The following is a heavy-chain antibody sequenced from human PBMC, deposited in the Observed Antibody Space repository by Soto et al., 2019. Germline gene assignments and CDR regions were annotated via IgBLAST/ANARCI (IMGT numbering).Heavy chain of an antibody. Sequence: GGSLRLSCAASGFTFSSYAMSWVRQAPGKGLEWVSAISGSGGSTYYADSVKGRFTISRDNSKNTLYLQMNSLRAEDTAVYYCVSYGYYDFWSGYYSMDVWGQGTTVTVSS. D-gene: IGHD3-3*01. V-gene: IGHV3-23*01. CDR3: VSYGYYDFWSGYYSMDV. CDR1: GFTFSSYA. J-gene: IGHJ6*02. CDR2: ISGSGGST.